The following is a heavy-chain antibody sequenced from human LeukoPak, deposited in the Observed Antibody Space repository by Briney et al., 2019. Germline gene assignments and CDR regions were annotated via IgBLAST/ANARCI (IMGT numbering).Heavy chain of an antibody. CDR1: GFTFSSYA. V-gene: IGHV3-64*04. D-gene: IGHD5-18*01. J-gene: IGHJ4*02. CDR2: ISSNGGST. CDR3: TGRSTRGNTAMVTDY. Sequence: GGSLRLSCSASGFTFSSYAMHWVRQAPGKGLEYVSAISSNGGSTYYADSVKGRFTISRDNSKNTLYLQMNSLRAEDTAVYYCTGRSTRGNTAMVTDYWGQGTLVTVSS.